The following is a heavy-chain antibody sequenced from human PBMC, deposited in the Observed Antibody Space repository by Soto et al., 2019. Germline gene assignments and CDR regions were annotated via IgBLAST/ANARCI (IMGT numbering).Heavy chain of an antibody. CDR3: ARAVISPPRPGPFIDY. V-gene: IGHV4-30-2*01. Sequence: TLSLTCAVSGGSISSDGYSWSWIRQPPGKGLEWIGDIYHSGSTYYNPSLKSRVTISVDRSKNQFSMKLSSVTAADTAVYYCARAVISPPRPGPFIDYWGQGTLVTVSS. D-gene: IGHD3-3*02. J-gene: IGHJ4*02. CDR1: GGSISSDGYS. CDR2: IYHSGST.